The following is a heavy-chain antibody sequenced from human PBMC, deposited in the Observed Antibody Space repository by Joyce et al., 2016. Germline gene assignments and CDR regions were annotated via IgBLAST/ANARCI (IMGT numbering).Heavy chain of an antibody. Sequence: QVQLVESGGGVVQPGRSLRLSCAASGFTFSNYGMHWVRQAPGKVLEWVAVILNDGSGKHYADSVKGRFTISRDNSKNILYLETDSLRDEDTAVYFCVSDTSSPDNGMDIWGQGTTVTVSS. CDR3: VSDTSSPDNGMDI. J-gene: IGHJ6*02. CDR2: ILNDGSGK. D-gene: IGHD1-26*01. V-gene: IGHV3-33*01. CDR1: GFTFSNYG.